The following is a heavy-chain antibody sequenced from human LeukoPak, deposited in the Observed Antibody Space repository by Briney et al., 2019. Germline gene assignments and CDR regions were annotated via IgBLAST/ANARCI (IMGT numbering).Heavy chain of an antibody. D-gene: IGHD6-13*01. J-gene: IGHJ4*02. CDR3: AKVDSSSWYYFDY. CDR2: ISWNSGSI. Sequence: PGRSLRLSCAASGFTFDDYAMHWVRQAPGKGLEWVSGISWNSGSIGYADSVKGRFTISRDNAKNSLYLQMNSLRAEDTALYYCAKVDSSSWYYFDYWGQGTLVTVSS. V-gene: IGHV3-9*01. CDR1: GFTFDDYA.